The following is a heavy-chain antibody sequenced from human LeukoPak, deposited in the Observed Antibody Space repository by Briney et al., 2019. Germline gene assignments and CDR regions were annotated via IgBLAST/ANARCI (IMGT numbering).Heavy chain of an antibody. V-gene: IGHV3-7*01. CDR1: GFTFSGYG. CDR2: IKGDGSDK. Sequence: PGRSLRLSCAASGFTFSGYGMHWVRQAPGKGLEWVAKIKGDGSDKYYLDSVKGRFTISRDNAKNLLYLQMNSLRFEDTAVYYCAKEEGGGSCHDYWGQGTLVTVSS. CDR3: AKEEGGGSCHDY. J-gene: IGHJ4*02. D-gene: IGHD2-15*01.